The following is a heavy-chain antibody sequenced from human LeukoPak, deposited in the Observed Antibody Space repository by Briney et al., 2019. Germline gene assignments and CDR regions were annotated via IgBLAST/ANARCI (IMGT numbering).Heavy chain of an antibody. CDR2: IRYDGSNK. CDR3: AGDGVPITMVRGVIIQVFDY. V-gene: IGHV3-30*02. D-gene: IGHD3-10*01. Sequence: GGSLRLSCAASGFTFSNCAMHWVRQAPGKGLEWVAFIRYDGSNKFYADSVKGRFTISRDNSKNTLYLQMNSLRAEDTAVYYCAGDGVPITMVRGVIIQVFDYWGQGTLVTVSS. CDR1: GFTFSNCA. J-gene: IGHJ4*02.